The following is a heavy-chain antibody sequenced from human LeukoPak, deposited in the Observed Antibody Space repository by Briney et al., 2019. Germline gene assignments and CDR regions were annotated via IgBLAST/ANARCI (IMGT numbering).Heavy chain of an antibody. CDR3: ARVIMEYDFWSGYKSPFDY. CDR1: GGTFSSYA. D-gene: IGHD3-3*01. Sequence: SVKVSCKASGGTFSSYAISWVRPAPGQGLAWMGRIIPILGIANYAQKFQGRVTITADKSTSTAYMELSSLRSEDTAVYYCARVIMEYDFWSGYKSPFDYWGQGTLVTVSS. J-gene: IGHJ4*02. V-gene: IGHV1-69*04. CDR2: IIPILGIA.